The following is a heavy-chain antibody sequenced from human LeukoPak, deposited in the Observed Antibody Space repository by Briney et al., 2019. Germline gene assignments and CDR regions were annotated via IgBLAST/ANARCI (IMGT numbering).Heavy chain of an antibody. V-gene: IGHV1-2*02. CDR1: GYTFTGYY. J-gene: IGHJ5*02. CDR2: INPNSGGT. D-gene: IGHD2-2*02. CDR3: ARSPLGYCSSTSCYTRYWFDP. Sequence: SVKVSCKASGYTFTGYYMHWVRQAPGQGLEWMGWINPNSGGTNYAQKFQDRVTMTRDTSINTFYMELSRLRSDDTAVYYCARSPLGYCSSTSCYTRYWFDPWGQGTLVTVSS.